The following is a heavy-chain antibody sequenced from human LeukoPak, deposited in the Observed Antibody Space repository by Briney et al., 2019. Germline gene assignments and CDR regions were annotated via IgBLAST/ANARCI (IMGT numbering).Heavy chain of an antibody. D-gene: IGHD5-12*01. CDR1: GFTFSRNS. Sequence: GGSLRLSCAGSGFTFSRNSMNWVRQAPGKGLEWVSSISSSSSYIYYADSVKGRFTISRDNAENSLYLQMNSLRAEDTAVYYCARSGWLRFRYYFDYWGQGTLVTVSS. CDR3: ARSGWLRFRYYFDY. J-gene: IGHJ4*02. CDR2: ISSSSSYI. V-gene: IGHV3-21*06.